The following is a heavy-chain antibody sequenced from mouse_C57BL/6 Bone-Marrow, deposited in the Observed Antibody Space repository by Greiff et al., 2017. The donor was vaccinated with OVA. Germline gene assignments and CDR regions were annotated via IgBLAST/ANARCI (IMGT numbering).Heavy chain of an antibody. CDR2: ISYDGSN. CDR1: GYSITSGYY. Sequence: EVKLQESGPGLVKPSQSLSLTCSVTGYSITSGYYWNWIRQFPGNKLEWMGYISYDGSNNYNPSLKNRISITRDTSKNQFFLKLNSVTTEDTATYYCARVSYGWGQGTLVTVSA. V-gene: IGHV3-6*01. D-gene: IGHD1-1*01. CDR3: ARVSYG. J-gene: IGHJ3*02.